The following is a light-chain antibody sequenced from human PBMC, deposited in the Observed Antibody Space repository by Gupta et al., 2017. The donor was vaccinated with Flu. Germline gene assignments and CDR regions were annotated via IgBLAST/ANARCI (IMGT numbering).Light chain of an antibody. V-gene: IGKV1-5*03. J-gene: IGKJ1*01. CDR3: QHLGT. Sequence: STSVGDRVTITCRASQSIGTWLAWYQQRPGKAPNLLIYKASSLESGVPSRFSGSGSGTDFTFTISGLQPDDFATYYCQHLGTFGQGTKVEVK. CDR1: QSIGTW. CDR2: KAS.